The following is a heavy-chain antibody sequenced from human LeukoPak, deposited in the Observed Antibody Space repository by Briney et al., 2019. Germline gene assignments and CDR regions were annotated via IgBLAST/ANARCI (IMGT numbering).Heavy chain of an antibody. CDR3: ARGHSSGWPHMFDP. D-gene: IGHD6-19*01. V-gene: IGHV4-59*01. Sequence: PSETLSLTCTVSRGSIRTYYWSWIRQSPGKGLEWIGYIYDSGTTKYNPSLKSRVTISVDTSKNQFSLKVSSVTAADTAVYYCARGHSSGWPHMFDPWGQGTLVTVPS. J-gene: IGHJ5*02. CDR1: RGSIRTYY. CDR2: IYDSGTT.